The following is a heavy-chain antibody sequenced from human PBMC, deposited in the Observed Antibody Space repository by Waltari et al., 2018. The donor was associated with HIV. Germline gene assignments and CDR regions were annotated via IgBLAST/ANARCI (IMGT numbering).Heavy chain of an antibody. Sequence: EVRLVESGGGLVQPGGSLILSCAASGFPSGGSAMHWVRQASGKGLEWIGLIKSKANSFATRYDASVKGRFAVSRDDSKNTAYLQMDSLKTEDTAIYYCTGHVEPREDSQTEYWGQGTLVTVSS. CDR3: TGHVEPREDSQTEY. CDR1: GFPSGGSA. CDR2: IKSKANSFAT. J-gene: IGHJ4*02. D-gene: IGHD1-26*01. V-gene: IGHV3-73*01.